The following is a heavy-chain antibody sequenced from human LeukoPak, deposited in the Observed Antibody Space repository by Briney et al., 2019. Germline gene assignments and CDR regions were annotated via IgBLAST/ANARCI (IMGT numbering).Heavy chain of an antibody. J-gene: IGHJ4*02. CDR2: IHHSGTT. V-gene: IGHV4-38-2*01. D-gene: IGHD3-16*01. Sequence: SETMSLTCAVSGYSIKNGYYWAWIRQPPGKGLEWIGSIHHSGTTSYNPSVKSRFTISVDTSKNHFSLQLTSVTAADTGVYYCARRLGTYLFDYWDQGTLVTVS. CDR3: ARRLGTYLFDY. CDR1: GYSIKNGYY.